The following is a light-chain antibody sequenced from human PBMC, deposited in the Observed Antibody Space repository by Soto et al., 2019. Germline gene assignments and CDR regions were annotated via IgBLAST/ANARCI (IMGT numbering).Light chain of an antibody. CDR3: QQSSSTLFT. CDR1: QSISGY. J-gene: IGKJ3*01. CDR2: AAS. Sequence: DVRVSQSPSSLSASIGDRVTITCRASQSISGYLNWYQQKRGKAPKLLIYAASTLQSGVPSRFSGSGSGTDFTLTISSLQPEDFATYYCQQSSSTLFTFGPRTKVAV. V-gene: IGKV1-39*01.